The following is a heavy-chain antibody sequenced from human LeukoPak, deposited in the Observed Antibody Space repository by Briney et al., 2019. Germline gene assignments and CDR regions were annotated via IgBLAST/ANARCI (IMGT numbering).Heavy chain of an antibody. Sequence: GGSLRLSCAASGFTFSDYNMNWVRQAPGKGLEWVSYITGSSSTIFYADSVKGRFTISRDNAKNSLYLQMNSLRAEDTAVYYCARPTSSGWYSHWGQGTMVTVS. V-gene: IGHV3-48*01. D-gene: IGHD6-19*01. J-gene: IGHJ3*01. CDR2: ITGSSSTI. CDR1: GFTFSDYN. CDR3: ARPTSSGWYSH.